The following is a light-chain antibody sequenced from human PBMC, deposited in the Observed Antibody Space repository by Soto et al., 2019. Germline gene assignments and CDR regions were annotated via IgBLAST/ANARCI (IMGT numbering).Light chain of an antibody. Sequence: EIVLTQSPGTLSLSPGERATLSCRASQSVSSSYLTWYQQKYGQATRLLIFVASSRSTGIPDRFSGSESGTEFTLTISRLEPEDFAVYYCQLYGSSLYTFGQGPKLEIK. CDR2: VAS. V-gene: IGKV3-20*01. CDR1: QSVSSSY. J-gene: IGKJ2*01. CDR3: QLYGSSLYT.